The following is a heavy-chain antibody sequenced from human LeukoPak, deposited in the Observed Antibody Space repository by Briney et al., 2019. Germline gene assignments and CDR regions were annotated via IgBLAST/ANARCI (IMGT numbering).Heavy chain of an antibody. CDR1: GYTFTSYD. J-gene: IGHJ4*02. CDR3: ATGSGWFDAYDY. CDR2: MSPNSGDT. Sequence: ASVKVSCKASGYTFTSYDINWVRQATGQGLEWMGWMSPNSGDTGYAQKFQGRVTMTRSTSISTAYMELSSLRSEDTAVYYCATGSGWFDAYDYWGQGTLVTVSS. D-gene: IGHD6-19*01. V-gene: IGHV1-8*01.